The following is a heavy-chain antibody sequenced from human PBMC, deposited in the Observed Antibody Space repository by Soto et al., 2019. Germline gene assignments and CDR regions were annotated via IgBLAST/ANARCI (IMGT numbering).Heavy chain of an antibody. D-gene: IGHD3-9*01. CDR1: GYTFTSYG. CDR2: ISAYNGNT. V-gene: IGHV1-18*01. CDR3: GREYFDMLTGFYSHDY. J-gene: IGHJ4*02. Sequence: ASVKVSCKASGYTFTSYGISWVRQAPGQGLEWMGWISAYNGNTNYAQKLQGRVTMTTDTSTSTAYMELRSLRSEDTVVYYCGREYFDMLTGFYSHDYWGQGTLVTVSS.